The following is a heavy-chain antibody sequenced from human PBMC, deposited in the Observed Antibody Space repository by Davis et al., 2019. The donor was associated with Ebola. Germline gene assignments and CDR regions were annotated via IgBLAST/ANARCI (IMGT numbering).Heavy chain of an antibody. CDR1: GFTFSSYS. D-gene: IGHD2-2*01. CDR2: ISSSSSYI. Sequence: PGGSLRLSCAASGFTFSSYSMNWVRQAPGKGLEWVSSISSSSSYIYYADSVKGRFTISRDNAKNSLYLQMNSLRAEDTAVYYCAREVVPATIGYGMDVWGQGTTVTVSS. CDR3: AREVVPATIGYGMDV. J-gene: IGHJ6*02. V-gene: IGHV3-21*01.